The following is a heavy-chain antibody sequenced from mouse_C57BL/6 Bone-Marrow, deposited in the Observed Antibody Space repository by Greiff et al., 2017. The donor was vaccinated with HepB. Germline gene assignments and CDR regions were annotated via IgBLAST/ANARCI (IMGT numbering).Heavy chain of an antibody. CDR3: ARDRGSFDY. Sequence: EVKLMESEGGLVQPGSSMKLSCTASGFTFSDYYMAWVRQVPEKGLEWVANINYDGSSTYYLDSLKSRFIISRDNAKNILYLQMSSLKSEDTATYYCARDRGSFDYWGQGTTLTVSS. J-gene: IGHJ2*01. V-gene: IGHV5-16*01. CDR1: GFTFSDYY. CDR2: INYDGSST.